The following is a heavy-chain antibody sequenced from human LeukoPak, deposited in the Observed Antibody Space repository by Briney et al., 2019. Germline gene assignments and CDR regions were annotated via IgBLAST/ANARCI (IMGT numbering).Heavy chain of an antibody. V-gene: IGHV1-8*01. CDR3: ARGRGSGHKENWFDP. J-gene: IGHJ5*02. Sequence: ASVTVSCKASGYTFTTYDMNWVRQATGQGLEWMGWMNPNSGNTGYTQKFQGRVTMTRNTSISTAYMELSSLRSEDTAVYYCARGRGSGHKENWFDPWGQGTLVTVSS. CDR2: MNPNSGNT. D-gene: IGHD6-19*01. CDR1: GYTFTTYD.